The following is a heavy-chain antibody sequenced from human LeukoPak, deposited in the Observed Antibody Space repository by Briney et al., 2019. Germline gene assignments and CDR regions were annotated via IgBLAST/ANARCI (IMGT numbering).Heavy chain of an antibody. V-gene: IGHV1-2*02. J-gene: IGHJ4*02. CDR2: INPNSGGT. Sequence: GASVKVSCKASGYTFTGYYMHWVRQAPGQGLEWMGWINPNSGGTNYAQKFQGRVTMTRDTSISTAYMELSRLRSDDTAVYYCARVLDYYDSSGLSARQSVQKGWFDYWGQGTLVTVSS. D-gene: IGHD3-22*01. CDR3: ARVLDYYDSSGLSARQSVQKGWFDY. CDR1: GYTFTGYY.